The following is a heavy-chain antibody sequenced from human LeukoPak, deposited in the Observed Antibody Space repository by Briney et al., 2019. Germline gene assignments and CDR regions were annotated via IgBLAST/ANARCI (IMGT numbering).Heavy chain of an antibody. CDR3: ARIPAWVNLAWSGYYFDY. D-gene: IGHD3-3*01. CDR2: IKQEGSEK. J-gene: IGHJ4*02. V-gene: IGHV3-7*01. CDR1: GFTFSSYW. Sequence: GGSLRLSCAASGFTFSSYWMSWVPQAPGKGREEVANIKQEGSEKYYVDSVKGRFTISRDNAKNSLYLQMNSLRAEDTAVYHCARIPAWVNLAWSGYYFDYWGQGTLVTVSS.